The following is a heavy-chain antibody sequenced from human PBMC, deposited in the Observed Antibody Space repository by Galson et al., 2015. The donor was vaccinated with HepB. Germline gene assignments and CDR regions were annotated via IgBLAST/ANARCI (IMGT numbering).Heavy chain of an antibody. V-gene: IGHV3-30*18. CDR2: ISYDGSNK. CDR3: AKALEGGGYYDFWSGSQPDY. D-gene: IGHD3-3*01. J-gene: IGHJ4*02. Sequence: SLRLSCAASGFTFSSYGMHWVRQAPGKGLGWVAVISYDGSNKYYADSVKGRFTISRDNSKNTLYLQMNSLRAEDTAAYYCAKALEGGGYYDFWSGSQPDYWGQGTLVTVSS. CDR1: GFTFSSYG.